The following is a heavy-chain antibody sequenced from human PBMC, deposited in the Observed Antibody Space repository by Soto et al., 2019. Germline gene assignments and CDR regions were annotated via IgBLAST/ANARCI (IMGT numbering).Heavy chain of an antibody. D-gene: IGHD3-16*01. Sequence: ASVEVSCKASGYTFTGYYMHWVRQAPGQGLEWMGWINPNSGGTNYAQKFQGRVTMTRDTSISTAYMELSRLRSDDTAVYYCARVGRLGEFIAFDIWGQGTMVTVSS. CDR3: ARVGRLGEFIAFDI. CDR1: GYTFTGYY. CDR2: INPNSGGT. J-gene: IGHJ3*02. V-gene: IGHV1-2*02.